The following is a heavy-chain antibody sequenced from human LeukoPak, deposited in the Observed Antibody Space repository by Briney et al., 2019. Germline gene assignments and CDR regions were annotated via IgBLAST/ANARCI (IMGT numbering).Heavy chain of an antibody. CDR2: ISYDGSNK. D-gene: IGHD4-11*01. CDR3: ARATTVRTPPYYFDY. J-gene: IGHJ4*02. CDR1: GFTFSSYA. V-gene: IGHV3-30-3*01. Sequence: PGGSLRLSCAASGFTFSSYAMHWVRQAPVKGLEWVAVISYDGSNKYYADSVKGRFTISRDNSKNTLYLQMNSLRAEDTAVYYCARATTVRTPPYYFDYWGQGTLVTVSS.